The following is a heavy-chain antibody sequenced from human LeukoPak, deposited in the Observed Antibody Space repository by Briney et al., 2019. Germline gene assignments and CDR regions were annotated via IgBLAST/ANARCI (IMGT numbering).Heavy chain of an antibody. V-gene: IGHV3-30*02. CDR1: GSTFSSYG. D-gene: IGHD3-10*01. CDR3: AKDRAYYYYMDV. J-gene: IGHJ6*03. CDR2: IRYDGSNK. Sequence: GGSLRLSCAASGSTFSSYGMHWVRQAPGKGLEWVAFIRYDGSNKYYADSVKGRFTISRDNSKNTLYLQMNSLRAEDTAVYYCAKDRAYYYYMDVWGKGTTVTVSS.